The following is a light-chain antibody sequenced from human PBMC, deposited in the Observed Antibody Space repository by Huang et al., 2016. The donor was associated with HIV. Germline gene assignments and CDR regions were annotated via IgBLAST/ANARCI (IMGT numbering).Light chain of an antibody. V-gene: IGKV3-15*01. Sequence: EIVMTQSPATLSVSPGERAILFCRASQSITRYLAWYQQKPCQAPRLLIYDESTRATGIPSRFSGSAAGTEYTLTISSLQSEDFAVYYCQQYNDWPRTFGQGTKVEIK. CDR3: QQYNDWPRT. J-gene: IGKJ1*01. CDR1: QSITRY. CDR2: DES.